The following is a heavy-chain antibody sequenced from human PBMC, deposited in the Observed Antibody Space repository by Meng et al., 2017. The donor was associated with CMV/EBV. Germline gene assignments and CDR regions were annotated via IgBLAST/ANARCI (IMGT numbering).Heavy chain of an antibody. CDR2: IIPIFGTA. D-gene: IGHD2-2*01. V-gene: IGHV1-69*05. J-gene: IGHJ4*02. CDR1: GGTFSSYA. CDR3: AFSDCSSTSCWFDY. Sequence: SVKVSCKASGGTFSSYAISWVRQAPGQGLEWMGGIIPIFGTANYAQKFQGRVTITTDESTSTAYTELSSLRSEDTAVYYCAFSDCSSTSCWFDYWGQGTLVTVSS.